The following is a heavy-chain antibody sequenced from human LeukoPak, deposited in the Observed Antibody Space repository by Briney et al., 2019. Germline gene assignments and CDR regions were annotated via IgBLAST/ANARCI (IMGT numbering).Heavy chain of an antibody. CDR3: ARGYSSSWYDY. V-gene: IGHV4-59*01. CDR1: GGSISSYY. D-gene: IGHD6-13*01. CDR2: IYYSGST. Sequence: SETLSLTCTVSGGSISSYYWSWIRQPPGKGLEWIGYIYYSGSTNYNPSLKSRVTISVDTSKNQFSLKLSSVAAADTAVYYCARGYSSSWYDYWGQGTLVTVSS. J-gene: IGHJ4*02.